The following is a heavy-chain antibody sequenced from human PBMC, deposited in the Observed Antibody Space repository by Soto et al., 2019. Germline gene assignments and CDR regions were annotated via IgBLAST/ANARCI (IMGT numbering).Heavy chain of an antibody. J-gene: IGHJ3*02. Sequence: QVQLVQSETEVRKPGSSVKVSCRASGGTFGSNAISWVRQAPGQGLEWMGNIIPIFGTTKNAQNFQGRVTITADESTNTAYMELSSLRSEDTAIYFCAREGYPFGPGAVRGAFDIWGQGTLVTVSS. CDR1: GGTFGSNA. V-gene: IGHV1-69*15. D-gene: IGHD4-4*01. CDR2: IIPIFGTT. CDR3: AREGYPFGPGAVRGAFDI.